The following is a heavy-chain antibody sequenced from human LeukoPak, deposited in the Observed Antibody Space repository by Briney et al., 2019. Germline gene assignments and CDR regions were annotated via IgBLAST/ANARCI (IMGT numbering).Heavy chain of an antibody. V-gene: IGHV4-30-2*01. J-gene: IGHJ5*02. D-gene: IGHD3-9*01. CDR3: ARGGRYYDILTGSFGFDP. CDR1: GGSISSGGYS. Sequence: PSETLSLTCAVPGGSISSGGYSWSWIRQPPGKGLEWIGYIYHSGSTYYNPSLKSRVTISVDRSKNQFSLKLSSVTAADMAVYYCARGGRYYDILTGSFGFDPWGQGTLVTVSS. CDR2: IYHSGST.